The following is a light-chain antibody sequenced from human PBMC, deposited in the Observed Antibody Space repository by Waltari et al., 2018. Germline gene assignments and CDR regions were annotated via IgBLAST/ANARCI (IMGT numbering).Light chain of an antibody. CDR2: GDN. CDR1: SPRQYY. Sequence: SSELTQDPTVSVALGPSVTITCQGASPRQYYAMWYRQRPGQAPTLVIHGDNNRPSGIPDRFSTSTSGDTASLTITETQAEDEGDYYCQSRDSYTDRVFGGGTKLTVI. J-gene: IGLJ3*02. V-gene: IGLV3-19*01. CDR3: QSRDSYTDRV.